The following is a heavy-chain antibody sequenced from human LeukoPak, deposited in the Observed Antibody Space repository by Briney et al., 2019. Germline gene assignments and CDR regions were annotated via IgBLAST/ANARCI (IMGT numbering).Heavy chain of an antibody. D-gene: IGHD3-10*01. CDR2: ISSGGTTI. CDR1: GFTFSDYY. V-gene: IGHV3-11*04. Sequence: GGSLRLSCAASGFTFSDYYMSWIRQPAGKGLEWLSYISSGGTTITYADSVKGRFTISRDNAKNSVFLQMNSLRAEDTAVYYCAREREGFTMVRGVPSRHSYYYYMDVWGKGTTVTISS. J-gene: IGHJ6*03. CDR3: AREREGFTMVRGVPSRHSYYYYMDV.